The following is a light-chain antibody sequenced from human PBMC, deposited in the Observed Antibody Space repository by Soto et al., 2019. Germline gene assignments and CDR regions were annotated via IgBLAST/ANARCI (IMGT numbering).Light chain of an antibody. CDR2: YDD. Sequence: QSVLTQPPSVSEAPRQRVTISCSGSSSNIGNNAVNWYQQLPGKAPKLLIYYDDLLPSEDSDRFSGSKSGTSPSLAISGLQSEDEADYYCAAWDDSLNAYVFGTGTKLTVL. V-gene: IGLV1-36*01. CDR3: AAWDDSLNAYV. CDR1: SSNIGNNA. J-gene: IGLJ1*01.